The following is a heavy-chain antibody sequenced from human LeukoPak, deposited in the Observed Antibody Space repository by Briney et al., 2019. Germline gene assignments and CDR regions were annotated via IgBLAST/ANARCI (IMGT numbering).Heavy chain of an antibody. D-gene: IGHD5-18*01. CDR3: ARHVDTAMVWLVY. CDR2: ISGSGGST. V-gene: IGHV3-23*01. J-gene: IGHJ4*02. CDR1: GVTFSSYA. Sequence: PGGSLRLSCAASGVTFSSYAMSWVRQAPGKGLEWVSAISGSGGSTYYADSVRGRFTISRDNSKNTLHLHMNRLRAEDTAVYYCARHVDTAMVWLVYWGQGTLVTVSS.